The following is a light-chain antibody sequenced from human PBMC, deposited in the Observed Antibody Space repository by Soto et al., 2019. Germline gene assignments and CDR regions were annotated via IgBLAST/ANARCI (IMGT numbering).Light chain of an antibody. CDR1: QGISSY. CDR2: AAS. V-gene: IGKV1-8*01. Sequence: AIRMTQSPSSFSASTGDRVTITCRASQGISSYLAWYQQKPGKAPKLLIYAASTLQSGVPSMFSGSGSGTDFTLTISCLQSEDFSTYYCQQYYSYPPGTFGQGTKVEIK. CDR3: QQYYSYPPGT. J-gene: IGKJ1*01.